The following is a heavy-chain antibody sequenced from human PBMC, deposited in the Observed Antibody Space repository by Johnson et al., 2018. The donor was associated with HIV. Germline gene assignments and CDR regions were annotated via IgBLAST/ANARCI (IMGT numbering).Heavy chain of an antibody. CDR2: ISSSGRTK. Sequence: QVQLVESGGGLVKPGGSLRLSCAASGFNFIDYYMSWIRQAPGKGLDWVSSISSSGRTKYDADSVKGRFTISRDNSKDTLYLQMNSLRAEDTAVYYCARVVVVYAIWDGFDIWGQGTLVTVSS. CDR1: GFNFIDYY. D-gene: IGHD2-8*02. J-gene: IGHJ3*02. CDR3: ARVVVVYAIWDGFDI. V-gene: IGHV3-11*04.